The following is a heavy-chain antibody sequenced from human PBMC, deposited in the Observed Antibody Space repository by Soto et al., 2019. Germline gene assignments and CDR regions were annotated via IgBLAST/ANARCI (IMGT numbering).Heavy chain of an antibody. CDR2: VGGSDTDK. V-gene: IGHV3-23*01. Sequence: EVQLLESGGGVVQPGGSLRLSCAASGFTFSAYAMSWVRQAPGKGLQWVSGVGGSDTDKHYADSVRRRFTVSRDNSKNTLYLQMNSLRADDTAVYYCAKDATAVNGVWDPFDMWGQGTEVTVSS. CDR1: GFTFSAYA. CDR3: AKDATAVNGVWDPFDM. J-gene: IGHJ3*02. D-gene: IGHD2-8*01.